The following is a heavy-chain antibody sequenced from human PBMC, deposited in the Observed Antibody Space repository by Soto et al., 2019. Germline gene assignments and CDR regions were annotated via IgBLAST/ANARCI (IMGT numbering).Heavy chain of an antibody. CDR3: ARTITIDAFDI. CDR2: INAGNGNT. J-gene: IGHJ3*02. V-gene: IGHV1-3*01. Sequence: QVQLVQSGAEVKKPGASVKVSCKASGYTFTSYAMHWVRQAPGQRLEWKGWINAGNGNTKYSQKFQGRVTITRDTSASTAYMELSSLRSEVTAVYYCARTITIDAFDIWGQGTMVTVSS. CDR1: GYTFTSYA. D-gene: IGHD3-9*01.